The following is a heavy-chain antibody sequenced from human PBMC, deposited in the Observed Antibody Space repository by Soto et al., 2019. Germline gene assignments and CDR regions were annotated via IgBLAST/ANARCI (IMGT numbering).Heavy chain of an antibody. CDR1: GFTFINTW. V-gene: IGHV3-15*01. Sequence: GGSLRLSCAASGFTFINTWMAWVRQAPGKGLEWVGRIKSNTDGGTTDYAAPVKGRFTISRDDSKNTLYVQMNSLETEDTAVYYCTTDPHWLVRSSVNYWGQGT. D-gene: IGHD6-19*01. CDR3: TTDPHWLVRSSVNY. CDR2: IKSNTDGGTT. J-gene: IGHJ4*02.